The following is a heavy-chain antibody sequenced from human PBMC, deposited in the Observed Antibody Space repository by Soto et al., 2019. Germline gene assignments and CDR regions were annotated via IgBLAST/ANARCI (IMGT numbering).Heavy chain of an antibody. D-gene: IGHD2-2*01. CDR2: IYYSGST. CDR3: ARQGYCSSTSCIGHYYYYMGV. V-gene: IGHV4-39*01. CDR1: GGSISSSSYY. J-gene: IGHJ6*03. Sequence: SETLSLTCTVSGGSISSSSYYWGWIRQPPGKGLEWIGSIYYSGSTYYNPSLKSRVTISVDTSKNQFSLKLSSVTAADTAVYYCARQGYCSSTSCIGHYYYYMGVWGKGTTVTVSS.